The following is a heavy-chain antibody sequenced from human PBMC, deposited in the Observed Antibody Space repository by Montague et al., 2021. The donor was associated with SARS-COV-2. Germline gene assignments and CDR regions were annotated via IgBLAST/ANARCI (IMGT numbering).Heavy chain of an antibody. CDR2: IFYRGTT. CDR3: ARGATRTFDY. Sequence: SETLSLTYTVSGDSMTYFYWSWIRQTPEKGLEWIGYIFYRGTTKYNPSLESRVTITVDTSKDQFYLKQNSVTAADTAVYYCARGATRTFDYWGQGTRVTVSS. J-gene: IGHJ4*02. D-gene: IGHD1-1*01. V-gene: IGHV4-59*01. CDR1: GDSMTYFY.